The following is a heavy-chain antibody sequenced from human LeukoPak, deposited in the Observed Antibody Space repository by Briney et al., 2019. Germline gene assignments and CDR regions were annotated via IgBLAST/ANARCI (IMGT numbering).Heavy chain of an antibody. J-gene: IGHJ3*01. Sequence: AGSLRLSCAASGFTVSNNYMSWVRQAPRKGLEWVSVIYSGGSTYYADSVKGRFTISRDNSNNTLYLQMNSLRAEDTAVYYCARDYPGEVHSPDAVDVWGQGTMVTVSS. CDR2: IYSGGST. CDR1: GFTVSNNY. D-gene: IGHD3-16*01. CDR3: ARDYPGEVHSPDAVDV. V-gene: IGHV3-53*01.